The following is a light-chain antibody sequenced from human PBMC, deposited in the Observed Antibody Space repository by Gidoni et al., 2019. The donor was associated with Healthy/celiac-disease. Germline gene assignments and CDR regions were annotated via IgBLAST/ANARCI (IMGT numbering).Light chain of an antibody. CDR1: QSVSSN. CDR3: QQYNNFPWT. Sequence: EIVMTQSPATLSVSPGERATLSCRASQSVSSNLAWYQQKPGQAPRLLIYGASTRATGIPARFSGSGSVTEFTLTISSLQSEDFAVYYCQQYNNFPWTFGQGTKVEIK. CDR2: GAS. V-gene: IGKV3-15*01. J-gene: IGKJ1*01.